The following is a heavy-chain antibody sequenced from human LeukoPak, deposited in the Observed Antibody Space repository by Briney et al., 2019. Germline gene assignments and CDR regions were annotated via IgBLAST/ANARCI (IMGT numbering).Heavy chain of an antibody. Sequence: GGSLRLSCAASGLTFSDYYMSWIRQAPGKGLEWVSYISISGSTIYYADSVKGRFTISRDNAKNSLYLQMNSLRAEDTAVYYCATIPDCSSTSCYHAHQVKGALQDYWGQGTLVTVSS. CDR2: ISISGSTI. CDR3: ATIPDCSSTSCYHAHQVKGALQDY. V-gene: IGHV3-11*04. D-gene: IGHD2-2*01. CDR1: GLTFSDYY. J-gene: IGHJ4*02.